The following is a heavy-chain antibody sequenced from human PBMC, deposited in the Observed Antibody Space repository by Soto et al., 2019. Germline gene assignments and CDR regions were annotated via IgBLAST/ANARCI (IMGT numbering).Heavy chain of an antibody. CDR1: GGSISSYY. CDR2: IYFSGGT. V-gene: IGHV4-59*12. CDR3: ARESRSWYGSIWDY. D-gene: IGHD6-13*01. Sequence: QVQLQESGPGLVKPSETLSLTCTVSGGSISSYYWSWIRQPPGKGLEWIGYIYFSGGTNYNPSFRCRVTISVDTSKNQFSLKLSSVTAADTAVYYCARESRSWYGSIWDYWGQGTLVTVSS. J-gene: IGHJ4*02.